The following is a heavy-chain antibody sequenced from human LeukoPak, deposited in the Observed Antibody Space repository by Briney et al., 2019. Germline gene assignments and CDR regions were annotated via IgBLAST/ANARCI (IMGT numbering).Heavy chain of an antibody. D-gene: IGHD3-22*01. V-gene: IGHV3-48*03. J-gene: IGHJ4*02. Sequence: GGSLRLSCAASGFTFSSFEMNWVRQAPGKGLEWVSYISSNENTIYYADSVKGRFTISRDNAKKSLYLQMNNLRAEDTAVYYCARAGVDYYDSSDYYYPWYWGQGTLVTVSS. CDR1: GFTFSSFE. CDR2: ISSNENTI. CDR3: ARAGVDYYDSSDYYYPWY.